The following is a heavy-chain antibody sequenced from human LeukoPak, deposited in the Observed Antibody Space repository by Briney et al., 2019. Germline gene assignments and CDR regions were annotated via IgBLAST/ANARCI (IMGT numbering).Heavy chain of an antibody. J-gene: IGHJ4*02. V-gene: IGHV4-61*02. D-gene: IGHD6-13*01. CDR2: IYTSGST. Sequence: SETLSLTCTVSGGSISSGSYYWSWIRQPAGKGLEWIGRIYTSGSTNYNPSLKSRVTISVDTSKNQFSLKLSSVTAADTAVYYCAREATSSSWSYFDYWGQGTLVTVSS. CDR1: GGSISSGSYY. CDR3: AREATSSSWSYFDY.